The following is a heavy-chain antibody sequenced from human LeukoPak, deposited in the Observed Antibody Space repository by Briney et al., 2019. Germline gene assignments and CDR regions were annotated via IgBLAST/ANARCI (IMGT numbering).Heavy chain of an antibody. CDR3: ARDRGYIGWSYDY. Sequence: PGGSLRLSCAASEFSVGSNYMTWVRQAPGKGLEWVSLIYSGGSTYYADSVKGRFTTSRDNSKNTLYLQMNSLRAEDTAVYYCARDRGYIGWSYDYWGQGTLVTVSS. CDR2: IYSGGST. V-gene: IGHV3-66*01. CDR1: EFSVGSNY. J-gene: IGHJ4*02. D-gene: IGHD5-12*01.